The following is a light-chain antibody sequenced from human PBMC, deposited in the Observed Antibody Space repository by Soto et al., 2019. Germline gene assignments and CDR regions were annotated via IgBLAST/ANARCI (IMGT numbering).Light chain of an antibody. V-gene: IGLV2-14*03. CDR1: SSDIGAYNY. CDR3: TSWTTSTTMI. Sequence: QSALTQPASVSGSPGQSITISCTGTSSDIGAYNYVSWYQQHPGKAPKLMIYDVNLRLSGVSNRFSGSKSGNTASLTISGLQAEDEADYYCTSWTTSTTMIFGGGTKLTVL. J-gene: IGLJ2*01. CDR2: DVN.